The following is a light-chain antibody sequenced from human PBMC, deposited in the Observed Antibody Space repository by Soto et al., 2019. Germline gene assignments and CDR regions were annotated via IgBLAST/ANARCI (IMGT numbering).Light chain of an antibody. V-gene: IGKV1-39*01. J-gene: IGKJ4*01. CDR3: QQSYSTPLT. CDR1: QSISSS. CDR2: AAS. Sequence: DIQMTQSPSSLSASVGDRVTITCRASQSISSSLNWYQQKPGKAPKLLIYAASSLQSGVPSRFSGSGSGKDFTLPISSLQPEDFATYYCQQSYSTPLTFGGGTKVEIK.